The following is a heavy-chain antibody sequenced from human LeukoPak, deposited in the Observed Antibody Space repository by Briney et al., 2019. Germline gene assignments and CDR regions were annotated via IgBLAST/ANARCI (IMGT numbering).Heavy chain of an antibody. Sequence: PGRSLRLSCAASGFTFSSYAMSWVRQQPGKGLEWVSAISGSGGSAYYAGSVKGRFTITRDNSKNTLYLQMNSLGAEGTAVYYCAKDLSVLWFGESSWGQGTLVTVSS. CDR1: GFTFSSYA. CDR3: AKDLSVLWFGESS. CDR2: ISGSGGSA. V-gene: IGHV3-23*01. J-gene: IGHJ4*02. D-gene: IGHD3-10*01.